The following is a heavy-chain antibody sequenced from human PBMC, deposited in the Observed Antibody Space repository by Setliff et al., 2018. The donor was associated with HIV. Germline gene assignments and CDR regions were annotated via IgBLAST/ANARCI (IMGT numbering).Heavy chain of an antibody. CDR1: GGSISSYY. J-gene: IGHJ4*02. CDR3: ARDQSDWFY. CDR2: MYYSGNT. Sequence: SETLSLTCTVSGGSISSYYWSWIRQPPGKGLEWIGYMYYSGNTNYNPSLKSRVTISVDTSKSQFSLKLNSVTAADTAVYYCARDQSDWFYWGQGTLVTISS. D-gene: IGHD3-3*01. V-gene: IGHV4-59*01.